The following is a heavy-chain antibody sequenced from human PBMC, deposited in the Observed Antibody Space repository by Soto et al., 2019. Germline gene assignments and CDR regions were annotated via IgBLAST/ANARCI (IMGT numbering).Heavy chain of an antibody. CDR2: ISGSGGST. V-gene: IGHV3-23*01. Sequence: GGSLRLSCAASGFTFSSYAMSWVRQAPGKGLEWVSAISGSGGSTYYADSVKGRFTISRDNSKNTLYLQMNSLRAEDTAVYYCAKQNDFWSGLNWFDPWGQGTLVTVSS. CDR1: GFTFSSYA. D-gene: IGHD3-3*01. CDR3: AKQNDFWSGLNWFDP. J-gene: IGHJ5*02.